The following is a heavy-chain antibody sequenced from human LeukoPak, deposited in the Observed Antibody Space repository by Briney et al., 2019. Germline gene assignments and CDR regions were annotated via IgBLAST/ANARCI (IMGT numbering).Heavy chain of an antibody. D-gene: IGHD5-18*01. Sequence: ASVKVSCKASGYTFTSYYMHWVRQAPGQGLEWMGIINPSGGSTSYAQKFQGRVTMTRDTSTSTVYMELSSLRSEDTAVYYCARDLGDTAMPSNRFDPWGQGTLATVSS. V-gene: IGHV1-46*01. CDR1: GYTFTSYY. CDR3: ARDLGDTAMPSNRFDP. J-gene: IGHJ5*02. CDR2: INPSGGST.